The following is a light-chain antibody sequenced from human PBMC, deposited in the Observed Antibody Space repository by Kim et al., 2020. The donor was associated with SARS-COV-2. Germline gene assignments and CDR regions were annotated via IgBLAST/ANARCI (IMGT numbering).Light chain of an antibody. CDR2: GKN. Sequence: SSELTQDPAVSVALGQTVRITCQGDSLRSYYASWYQQKPGQAPVLVIYGKNNRPSGIPDRFSGSSSGNTTPLTITGAQAEDEAHYYCNSRDSSGNHLVVF. V-gene: IGLV3-19*01. J-gene: IGLJ3*02. CDR1: SLRSYY. CDR3: NSRDSSGNHLVV.